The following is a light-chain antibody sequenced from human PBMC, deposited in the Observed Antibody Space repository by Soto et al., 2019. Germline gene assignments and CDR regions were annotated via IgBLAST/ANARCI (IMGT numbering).Light chain of an antibody. CDR1: QNINSY. J-gene: IGKJ1*01. V-gene: IGKV1-39*01. Sequence: DIQMTQSPSSLSASVGDRVPITCRASQNINSYLNWYQQKPGKAPKLLIYAASTLQSGVPSRFSGSGSGTDFTLTISTLQPEDFTTYYCQQSYSTPRTFGQGTKVDIK. CDR3: QQSYSTPRT. CDR2: AAS.